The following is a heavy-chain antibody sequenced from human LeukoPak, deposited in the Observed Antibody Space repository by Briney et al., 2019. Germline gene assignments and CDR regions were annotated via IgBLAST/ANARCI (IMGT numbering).Heavy chain of an antibody. CDR2: IYYSGST. J-gene: IGHJ4*02. V-gene: IGHV4-59*04. Sequence: SETLSLTCTVSGGSISSYYWSWIRQPPGKGLEWIGSIYYSGSTYYNPSLKSRVTMSVDTSKNQFSLKLSSVTAADTAVYYCARQGSGNYYLYYLDYWGQGILVTVSS. CDR3: ARQGSGNYYLYYLDY. CDR1: GGSISSYY. D-gene: IGHD3-10*01.